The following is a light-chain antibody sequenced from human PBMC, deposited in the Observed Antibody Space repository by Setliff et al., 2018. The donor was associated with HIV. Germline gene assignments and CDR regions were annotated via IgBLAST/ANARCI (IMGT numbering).Light chain of an antibody. Sequence: QSALTQPPSVSGSPGQSVTISCTGTSSDIGTYNSISWYQQTPGTAPKLIIYEITARPSGVPDRFSVSKSGNTASLTISGLQVEDEADYFCSSLISSTSYVFGTGTKVTVL. CDR2: EIT. CDR1: SSDIGTYNS. J-gene: IGLJ1*01. CDR3: SSLISSTSYV. V-gene: IGLV2-18*02.